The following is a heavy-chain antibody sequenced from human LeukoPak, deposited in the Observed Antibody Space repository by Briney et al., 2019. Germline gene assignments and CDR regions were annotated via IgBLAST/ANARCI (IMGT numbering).Heavy chain of an antibody. CDR3: ARPGGDYYDSYGMDV. Sequence: SETLSLTCTVSGGSISSSSYYWGWIRQPPGKGLEWIGSIYYSGSTYYNPSLKSRVTISVDTSKNQFSLKLSSVTAADTAVYYCARPGGDYYDSYGMDVWGQGTTVTVSS. J-gene: IGHJ6*02. D-gene: IGHD3-22*01. CDR1: GGSISSSSYY. CDR2: IYYSGST. V-gene: IGHV4-39*01.